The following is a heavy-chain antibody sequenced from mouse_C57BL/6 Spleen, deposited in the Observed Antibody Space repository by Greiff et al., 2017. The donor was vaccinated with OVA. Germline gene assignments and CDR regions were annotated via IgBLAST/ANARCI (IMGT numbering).Heavy chain of an antibody. V-gene: IGHV1-19*01. CDR3: AGTRYYAMDY. CDR2: INPYNGGT. CDR1: GYTFTDYY. Sequence: KLQQSGPVLVKPGASVKMSCKASGYTFTDYYMNWVKQSHGKSLEWIGVINPYNGGTSYNQKFKGKATLTVDKSSSTAYMELNSLTSEDSAVYYCAGTRYYAMDYWGQGTSVTVSS. D-gene: IGHD2-14*01. J-gene: IGHJ4*01.